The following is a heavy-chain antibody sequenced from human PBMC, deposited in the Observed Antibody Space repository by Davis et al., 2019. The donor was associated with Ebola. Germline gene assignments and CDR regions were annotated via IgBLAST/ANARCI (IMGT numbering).Heavy chain of an antibody. Sequence: SETLSLTCAVYGGSFSGYYWSWIRQPPGKGLEWIGEINHSGSTNYNPSLKSRVTISVDTSKNQFSLKLSSVTAADTAVYYCARVTVVPAAPWGFDPWGQGTLVTVSS. CDR1: GGSFSGYY. CDR3: ARVTVVPAAPWGFDP. CDR2: INHSGST. D-gene: IGHD2-2*01. J-gene: IGHJ5*02. V-gene: IGHV4-34*01.